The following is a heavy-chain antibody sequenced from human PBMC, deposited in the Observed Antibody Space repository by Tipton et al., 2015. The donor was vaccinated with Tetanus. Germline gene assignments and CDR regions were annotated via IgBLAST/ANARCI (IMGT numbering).Heavy chain of an antibody. J-gene: IGHJ4*02. CDR3: VRGRGLGAYSFGFEY. V-gene: IGHV4-39*07. CDR2: IYSYNGNI. D-gene: IGHD5-12*01. Sequence: TLSLTCTVSGGSISSGTFHWNWIRQPPGKGLEWVGSIYSYNGNIFENPSLKGRVAISLDTSKNQFSLKLSSVTAADTAVYYCVRGRGLGAYSFGFEYWGQGALVTVSS. CDR1: GGSISSGTFH.